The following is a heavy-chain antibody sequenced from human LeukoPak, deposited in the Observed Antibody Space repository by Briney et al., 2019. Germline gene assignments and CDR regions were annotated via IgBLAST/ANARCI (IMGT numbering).Heavy chain of an antibody. V-gene: IGHV1-8*01. J-gene: IGHJ6*02. CDR3: ARGRPTQTIYYYYGMDV. Sequence: GASVKVSCKASGYTFTSYDINWVRQATGQGLEWMGWMNPNSGNTGYAQKFQGRVTMTRNTSISTAYMELSSLRSEDTAVYYCARGRPTQTIYYYYGMDVWGQGTTVTVSS. D-gene: IGHD3-3*01. CDR2: MNPNSGNT. CDR1: GYTFTSYD.